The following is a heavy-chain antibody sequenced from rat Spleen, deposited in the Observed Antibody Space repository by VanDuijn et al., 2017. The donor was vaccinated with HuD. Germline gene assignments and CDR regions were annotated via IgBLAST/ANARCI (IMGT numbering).Heavy chain of an antibody. Sequence: MQLQESGPGLVKPSQSLSLTCSVTDYSITSSYRWTWIRKFPGNKLEWMAYINSAGSTVYNPSLTSRIAITRDTSRNKFFLHLNSVTTEDTATYYCARENYWGQGVMVTVSS. J-gene: IGHJ2*01. D-gene: IGHD4-2*01. V-gene: IGHV3-3*01. CDR2: INSAGST. CDR1: DYSITSSYR. CDR3: ARENY.